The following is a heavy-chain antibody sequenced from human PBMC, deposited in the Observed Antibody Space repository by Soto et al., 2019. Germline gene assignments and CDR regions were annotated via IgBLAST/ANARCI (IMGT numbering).Heavy chain of an antibody. D-gene: IGHD3-10*01. Sequence: EAQLVESGGNLVQPGGSLRLSCAASGFTFRNYWMHWVRQAPGKGLVWVSRINSDGSITNYADSVKGRFTISRDNAKNTLYLHMNGLRAEDTAVYYCTSTYSGGMDVWGQGTTVTVSS. CDR2: INSDGSIT. V-gene: IGHV3-74*01. CDR1: GFTFRNYW. CDR3: TSTYSGGMDV. J-gene: IGHJ6*01.